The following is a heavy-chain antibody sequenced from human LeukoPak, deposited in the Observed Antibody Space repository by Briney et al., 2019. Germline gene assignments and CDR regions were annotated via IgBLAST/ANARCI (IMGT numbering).Heavy chain of an antibody. J-gene: IGHJ3*02. V-gene: IGHV3-9*01. Sequence: GGSLRLSCAASGFTFDDYAMHWVRQAPGKDLEWVSGISWNSGSIGYADSVKGRFTISRDNAKNSLYLQMNSLRSEDTAVYYCARDEYSSSLGAFDIWGQGTMVTVSS. CDR3: ARDEYSSSLGAFDI. CDR2: ISWNSGSI. CDR1: GFTFDDYA. D-gene: IGHD6-6*01.